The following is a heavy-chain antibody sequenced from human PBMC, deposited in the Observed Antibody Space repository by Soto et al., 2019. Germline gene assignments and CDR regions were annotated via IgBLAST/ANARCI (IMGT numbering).Heavy chain of an antibody. V-gene: IGHV3-23*01. J-gene: IGHJ6*02. CDR3: ARARACSSTSCRYYYYYYGMDV. CDR1: GFTFSNYA. Sequence: GGSLRLSCAASGFTFSNYAVTWVRQAPGKGLEWVSTISGSGGSTYYADSVKGRFTISRDNSKNTLYLQMNSLRAEDTAVYYCARARACSSTSCRYYYYYYGMDVWGQGTTVTVSS. D-gene: IGHD2-2*01. CDR2: ISGSGGST.